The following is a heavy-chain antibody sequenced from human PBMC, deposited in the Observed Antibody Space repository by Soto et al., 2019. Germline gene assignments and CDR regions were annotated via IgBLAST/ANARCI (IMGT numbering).Heavy chain of an antibody. CDR1: GYTFTDYY. D-gene: IGHD2-15*01. CDR3: ATGVGVGGGWKWD. J-gene: IGHJ4*02. V-gene: IGHV1-69-2*01. CDR2: VDPEDGET. Sequence: EVQLVQSGAEVKKPGATVKISCKVSGYTFTDYYMHWVQQAPGKGLEWMGLVDPEDGETIYAEKFQGRVTITGDTSTDKAYRERSSLRPEDTAVYYCATGVGVGGGWKWDWGQGTLVTVSS.